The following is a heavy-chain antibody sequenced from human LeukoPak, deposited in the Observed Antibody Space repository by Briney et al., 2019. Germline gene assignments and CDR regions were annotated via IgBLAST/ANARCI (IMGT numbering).Heavy chain of an antibody. D-gene: IGHD1-7*01. CDR2: INSDGSST. CDR1: GFTFSSYW. J-gene: IGHJ4*02. V-gene: IGHV3-74*01. Sequence: GGSLRLSCAASGFTFSSYWMHWVRQAPGKGLVWVSRINSDGSSTSYADSVKGRFTISRDSAKNTLYLQMNSLRAEDTAVYYCATGNYNRPFDYWGQGTLVTVSS. CDR3: ATGNYNRPFDY.